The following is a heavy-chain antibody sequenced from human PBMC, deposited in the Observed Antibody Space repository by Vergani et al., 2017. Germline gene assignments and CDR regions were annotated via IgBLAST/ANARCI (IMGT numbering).Heavy chain of an antibody. CDR1: GFTFSHYS. D-gene: IGHD3-3*01. CDR3: ARDLLPNYDFWSGYSHAYYYYYGMDV. Sequence: EVQMVESGGGLVKPGGSLRLSCVASGFTFSHYSMNWVRQAPGKGLEWVSRINSDGSSTSYADSVKGRFTISRDNAKNTLYLQMNSLRAEDTAVYYCARDLLPNYDFWSGYSHAYYYYYGMDVWGQWTTVTVSS. V-gene: IGHV3-74*01. J-gene: IGHJ6*02. CDR2: INSDGSST.